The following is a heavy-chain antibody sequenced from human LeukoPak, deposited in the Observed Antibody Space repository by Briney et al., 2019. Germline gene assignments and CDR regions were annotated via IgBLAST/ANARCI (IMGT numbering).Heavy chain of an antibody. D-gene: IGHD1-26*01. CDR3: AKDFTVGATTPPFFFDY. V-gene: IGHV3-23*01. J-gene: IGHJ4*02. CDR1: GGSFSGYY. CDR2: ISGSGGST. Sequence: PSETLSLTCAVYGGSFSGYYWSWIRQPPGKGLEWVSAISGSGGSTYYADSVKGRFTISRDNSKNTLYLQMNSLRAEDTAVYYCAKDFTVGATTPPFFFDYWGQGTLVTVSS.